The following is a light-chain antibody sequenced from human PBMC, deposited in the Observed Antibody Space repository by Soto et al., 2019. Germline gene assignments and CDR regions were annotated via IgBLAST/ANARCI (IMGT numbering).Light chain of an antibody. CDR3: QQYARSPWT. V-gene: IGKV3-20*01. CDR1: QSVSSSY. CDR2: GAS. J-gene: IGKJ1*01. Sequence: EIGVTQSPATLSLSTGARATXSCRASQSVSSSYLAWYQQKPGQAPRLLIYGASSRATGIPDRFSGSGSGTDFTLTISRLEPEDFAVFYCQQYARSPWTFGQGSKVDIK.